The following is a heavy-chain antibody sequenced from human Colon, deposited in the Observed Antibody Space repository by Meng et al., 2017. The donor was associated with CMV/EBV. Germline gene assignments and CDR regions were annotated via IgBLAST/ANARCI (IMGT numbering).Heavy chain of an antibody. V-gene: IGHV4-39*07. CDR2: MYYSGST. Sequence: GSLRLSCTVSGGSITDSTYYWVWIRQPPGKGLEWIGSMYYSGSTNYNPSLKSRVTISVDTSKNQFSLKVSSVTAADTAVYYCARDRKRVVPDYYGMDVWGQGTTVTVSS. J-gene: IGHJ6*02. CDR1: GGSITDSTYY. CDR3: ARDRKRVVPDYYGMDV. D-gene: IGHD3-3*01.